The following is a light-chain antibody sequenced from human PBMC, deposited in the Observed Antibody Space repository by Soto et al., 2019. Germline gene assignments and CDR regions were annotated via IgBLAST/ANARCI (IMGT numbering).Light chain of an antibody. CDR1: SSDIGSYNY. J-gene: IGLJ1*01. V-gene: IGLV2-8*01. CDR3: SSYAGSNAYV. Sequence: QSALTQPASLSGSPGQSITISCTGTSSDIGSYNYVSWYQQHPGKAPKLMIFDVSKRPSGVPDRFSGSKSGNTASLTVSGLQAEDEADYYCSSYAGSNAYVFGTGTKLTVL. CDR2: DVS.